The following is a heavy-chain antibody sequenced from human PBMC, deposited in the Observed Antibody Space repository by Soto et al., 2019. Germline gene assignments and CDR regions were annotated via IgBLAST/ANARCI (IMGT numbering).Heavy chain of an antibody. Sequence: PSETLSLTCTVSGGSISSYYWSWIRQPPGKGLEWIGYIYYSGSTNYNPSLKSRVTISVDTSKNQFSLKLSSVTAADTAVYYCARLGSSWYYAQHWGQGTLVTVSS. CDR3: ARLGSSWYYAQH. V-gene: IGHV4-59*08. J-gene: IGHJ1*01. CDR1: GGSISSYY. CDR2: IYYSGST. D-gene: IGHD6-13*01.